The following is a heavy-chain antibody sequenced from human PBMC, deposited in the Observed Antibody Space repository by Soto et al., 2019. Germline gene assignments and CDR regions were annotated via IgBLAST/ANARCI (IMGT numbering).Heavy chain of an antibody. V-gene: IGHV3-9*01. CDR3: AKDKGQCLAPYYYGMDV. D-gene: IGHD6-19*01. J-gene: IGHJ6*02. CDR1: GFTVYDYA. CDR2: ISWDRGSI. Sequence: EVQLVESGGGLVQPGRSLRLSCAASGFTVYDYAMHWVRQAPGKGLEWVSRISWDRGSIAYADSVKGRFTISRDNAKNSLYLQMNSLRPEETALYYCAKDKGQCLAPYYYGMDVWGQGTTVTVSS.